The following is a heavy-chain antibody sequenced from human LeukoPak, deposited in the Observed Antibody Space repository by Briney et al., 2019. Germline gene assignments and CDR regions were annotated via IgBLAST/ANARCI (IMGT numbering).Heavy chain of an antibody. CDR2: TYYRSKWYN. CDR3: ERDGYNWNYFWFDP. D-gene: IGHD1-7*01. V-gene: IGHV6-1*01. Sequence: SQTLSLTCAISGYSVSSNSAAWNWIRQSPSRGLEWLGRTYYRSKWYNDYAVSVKSRITINPDTSKNQFSLQLNSVTPEDTAVYYCERDGYNWNYFWFDPWGQGTLVTVSS. J-gene: IGHJ5*02. CDR1: GYSVSSNSAA.